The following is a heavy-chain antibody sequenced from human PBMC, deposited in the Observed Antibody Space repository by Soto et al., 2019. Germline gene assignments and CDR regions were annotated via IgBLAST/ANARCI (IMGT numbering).Heavy chain of an antibody. CDR1: GYTFTSYD. CDR3: ARTRRGYSYGQLYYYYGMDV. Sequence: ASVKVSCKASGYTFTSYDINWVRQATGQGLEWMGWMNPNSGNTGYAQKFQGRVTMTRNTSISTAYMELSSLRSEDTAVYYCARTRRGYSYGQLYYYYGMDVWGQGTTVTVSS. V-gene: IGHV1-8*01. J-gene: IGHJ6*02. CDR2: MNPNSGNT. D-gene: IGHD5-18*01.